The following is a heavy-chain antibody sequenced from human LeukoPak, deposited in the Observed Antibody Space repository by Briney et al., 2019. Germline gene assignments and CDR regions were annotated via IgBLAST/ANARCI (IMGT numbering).Heavy chain of an antibody. CDR3: ARHPLYYDSSGYFGDAFDI. Sequence: GESLKISCKGSGYSFTSYWIGWVRQMPGKGLEVMGIFYHGDSDTRYNPSFQGQVTISADKSISTAYLQWSSLKASDTAMYYCARHPLYYDSSGYFGDAFDIWGQGTMVTVSS. J-gene: IGHJ3*02. V-gene: IGHV5-51*01. CDR1: GYSFTSYW. CDR2: FYHGDSDT. D-gene: IGHD3-22*01.